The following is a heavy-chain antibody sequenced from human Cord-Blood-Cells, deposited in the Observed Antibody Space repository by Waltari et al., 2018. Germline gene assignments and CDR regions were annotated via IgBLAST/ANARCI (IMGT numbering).Heavy chain of an antibody. Sequence: QVQLVQSGAEVKKPGSSVKVSCKASGGTFSSYAISWVRQAPGQGLEWMGGILPILGTANYAQKFQGRVTITADESTSTAYMELSSLRSEDTAVYYCARVGSIAATTNWFDPWGQGTLVTVSS. CDR3: ARVGSIAATTNWFDP. CDR2: ILPILGTA. J-gene: IGHJ5*02. CDR1: GGTFSSYA. D-gene: IGHD6-13*01. V-gene: IGHV1-69*01.